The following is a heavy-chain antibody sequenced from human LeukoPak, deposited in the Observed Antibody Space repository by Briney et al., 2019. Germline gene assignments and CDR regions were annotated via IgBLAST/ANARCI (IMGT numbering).Heavy chain of an antibody. Sequence: GGSLRLSCAASGFTFSSYWMHWVRQAPGKGLVWVSRINSDGSSTSYADSVKGRFTISRDNAKNTLYLQMNSLRAEDTAVYYCAREDKKRYYDFWSGYSPDIDPWGQGTLVTVSS. CDR2: INSDGSST. CDR1: GFTFSSYW. D-gene: IGHD3-3*01. J-gene: IGHJ5*02. CDR3: AREDKKRYYDFWSGYSPDIDP. V-gene: IGHV3-74*01.